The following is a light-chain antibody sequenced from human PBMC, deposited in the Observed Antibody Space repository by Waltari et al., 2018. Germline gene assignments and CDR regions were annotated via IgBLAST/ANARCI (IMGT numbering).Light chain of an antibody. J-gene: IGLJ3*02. CDR3: QSYDSSLSAV. CDR2: AFS. CDR1: RSNIGAGYD. Sequence: QSVLTQPPSVSGAPGHSVTIPCTGSRSNIGAGYDVHWYQQLPGAAPKLLIYAFSNQPSGVPDRFYGSKSGTSASLAINGLQAEDEAVYYCQSYDSSLSAVFGGGTKVTVL. V-gene: IGLV1-40*01.